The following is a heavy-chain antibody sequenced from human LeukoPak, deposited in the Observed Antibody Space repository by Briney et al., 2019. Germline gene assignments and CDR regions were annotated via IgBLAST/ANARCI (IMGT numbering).Heavy chain of an antibody. D-gene: IGHD2-2*02. CDR1: GFTFSSYS. CDR3: ARDPIGSPYTFDY. CDR2: TSSNSNFI. V-gene: IGHV3-21*01. J-gene: IGHJ4*02. Sequence: GGSLRLSCAASGFTFSSYSMNWVRQAPGKGLEWVSYTSSNSNFIYYADSVKGRFTISRDNAKNSLYLQMNSLRAEDTAVYYCARDPIGSPYTFDYWGQGTLVTVSS.